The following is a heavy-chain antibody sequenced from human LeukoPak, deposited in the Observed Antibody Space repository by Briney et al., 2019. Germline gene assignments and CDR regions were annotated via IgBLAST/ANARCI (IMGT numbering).Heavy chain of an antibody. CDR2: VNSDGSST. V-gene: IGHV3-74*01. CDR3: ARGRYYGMDV. CDR1: GFTFTSYW. Sequence: GGSLRLSCAASGFTFTSYWMHWVRQAPGKGLVWVSRVNSDGSSTAYADSVKGRFTISRDNAKNTLYLQMNSLRAEDTAVYYCARGRYYGMDVWGQGTTVTVSS. J-gene: IGHJ6*02.